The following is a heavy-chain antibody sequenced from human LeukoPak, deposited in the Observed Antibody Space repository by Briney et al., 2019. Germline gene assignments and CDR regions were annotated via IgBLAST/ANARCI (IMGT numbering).Heavy chain of an antibody. CDR2: VNSDGSST. V-gene: IGHV3-74*01. CDR3: ARGRYYGMDV. CDR1: GFTFTSYW. Sequence: GGSLRLSCAASGFTFTSYWMHWVRQAPGKGLVWVSRVNSDGSSTAYADSVKGRFTISRDNAKNTLYLQMNSLRAEDTAVYYCARGRYYGMDVWGQGTTVTVSS. J-gene: IGHJ6*02.